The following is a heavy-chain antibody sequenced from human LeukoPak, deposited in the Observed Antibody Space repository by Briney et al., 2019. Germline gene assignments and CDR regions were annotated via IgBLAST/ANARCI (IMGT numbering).Heavy chain of an antibody. CDR2: ISSSSSYI. CDR3: ARGDRITMVRGDIIEFFYYYGMDV. D-gene: IGHD3-10*01. J-gene: IGHJ6*04. CDR1: GFTFSSYY. Sequence: GGSLRLSCAASGFTFSSYYMHWVRQAPGKGLEWVSSISSSSSYIYYADSVKGRFTISRDNPKNTLYLQMNSLRGEDTAVYYCARGDRITMVRGDIIEFFYYYGMDVWGKGTTVTVSS. V-gene: IGHV3-21*01.